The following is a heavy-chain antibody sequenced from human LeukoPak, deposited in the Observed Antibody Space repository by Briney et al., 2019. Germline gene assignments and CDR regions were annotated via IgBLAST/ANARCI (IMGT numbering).Heavy chain of an antibody. V-gene: IGHV3-21*01. Sequence: PGGSLRLSCAASGFTFSSYSMNWVRQAPGKGLEWVSSISSSSSYIYYADSVKGRFTISRDNAKNSLYLQMNSLRAEDTAVYYCARDGEQWLVRGWFDPWGQGTLVTVSS. CDR2: ISSSSSYI. CDR3: ARDGEQWLVRGWFDP. CDR1: GFTFSSYS. D-gene: IGHD6-19*01. J-gene: IGHJ5*02.